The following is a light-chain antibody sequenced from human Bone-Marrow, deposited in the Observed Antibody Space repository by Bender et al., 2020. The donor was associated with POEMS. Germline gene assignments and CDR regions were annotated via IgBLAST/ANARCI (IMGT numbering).Light chain of an antibody. CDR2: EVT. Sequence: QSALTQPASVSGSPGQSITISCTGTNRDVGIYNLVSWYQQHPGKAPEVLIYEVTKRPSGISNRFSGSKSGNTASLTISGLQAEDEADYYCSSFTGDSVWVFGGGTRLTVL. V-gene: IGLV2-14*02. J-gene: IGLJ3*02. CDR3: SSFTGDSVWV. CDR1: NRDVGIYNL.